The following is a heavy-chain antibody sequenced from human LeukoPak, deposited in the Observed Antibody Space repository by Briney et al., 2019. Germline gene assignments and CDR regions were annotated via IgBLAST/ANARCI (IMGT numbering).Heavy chain of an antibody. CDR1: GFTVSSNY. CDR2: IYSGGST. Sequence: GGSLRLSCAASGFTVSSNYMSWVRQAPGKGLEWVSVIYSGGSTYYADYVKGRFTISRDHSKNTLYLQMNSLRAEDTAVYYCAREIRYSSSWYEISYYMDVWGKGTTVTVSS. D-gene: IGHD6-13*01. CDR3: AREIRYSSSWYEISYYMDV. J-gene: IGHJ6*03. V-gene: IGHV3-53*01.